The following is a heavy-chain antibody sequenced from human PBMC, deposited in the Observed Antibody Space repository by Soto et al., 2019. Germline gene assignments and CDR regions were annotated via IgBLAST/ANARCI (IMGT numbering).Heavy chain of an antibody. CDR2: SRNKANSYST. Sequence: GGSLRLSCAASGFSFSDHYMDWVRQAPGKGLEWVGRSRNKANSYSTEYAASVKGRFAISRDDSNNSLHLQMNSLQTEDTAVYYCARAFYDRRSYWFDPWGQGILVTVSS. CDR1: GFSFSDHY. D-gene: IGHD3-22*01. J-gene: IGHJ5*02. CDR3: ARAFYDRRSYWFDP. V-gene: IGHV3-72*01.